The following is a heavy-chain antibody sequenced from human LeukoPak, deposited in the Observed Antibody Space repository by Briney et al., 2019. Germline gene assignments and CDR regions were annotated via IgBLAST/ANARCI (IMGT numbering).Heavy chain of an antibody. Sequence: GESLKISCKGAGYSFTTNWIGWVRQMPGKGLEWVGIIYPGDSDRRHSPSFQGQVTISADKSISTAYLQWNSLKASDTATYYCVRLGGGAGAWYEGRGDFDYRGQGTLVTVSS. CDR3: VRLGGGAGAWYEGRGDFDY. V-gene: IGHV5-51*01. J-gene: IGHJ4*02. CDR1: GYSFTTNW. D-gene: IGHD6-19*01. CDR2: IYPGDSDR.